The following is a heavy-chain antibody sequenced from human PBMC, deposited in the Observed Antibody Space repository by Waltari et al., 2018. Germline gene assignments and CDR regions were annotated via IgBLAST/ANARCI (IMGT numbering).Heavy chain of an antibody. D-gene: IGHD3-22*01. V-gene: IGHV1-18*04. CDR2: ISAYNGNT. CDR1: GYTFTSYG. CDR3: ARASPYYYDRSAFDP. Sequence: QVQLVQSGAEVKKPGASVKVSCKASGYTFTSYGISWVRQAPGQGLEWMGWISAYNGNTNYEQKLKGRVTMTTDTSTSTAYMELRSLRSDDTAVYYCARASPYYYDRSAFDPWGQGTLVTVSS. J-gene: IGHJ5*02.